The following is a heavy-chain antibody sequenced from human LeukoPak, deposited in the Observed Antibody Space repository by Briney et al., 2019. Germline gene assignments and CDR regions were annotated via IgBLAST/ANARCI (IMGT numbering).Heavy chain of an antibody. CDR2: FDPEDGET. J-gene: IGHJ4*02. D-gene: IGHD3-9*01. CDR3: ARAPNHDILTGYHY. V-gene: IGHV1-24*01. CDR1: GYTLTELS. Sequence: GASMKVSCKVSGYTLTELSMHWVRQAPGKGLEWMGGFDPEDGETIYAQKFQGRVTMTRDTSTSTVYMELSSLRSEDTAVYYCARAPNHDILTGYHYWGQGTLVTVSS.